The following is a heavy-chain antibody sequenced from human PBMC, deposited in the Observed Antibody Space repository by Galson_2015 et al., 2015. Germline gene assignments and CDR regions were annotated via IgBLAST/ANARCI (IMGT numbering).Heavy chain of an antibody. CDR1: GYTFTTYG. Sequence: SVKVSCKASGYTFTTYGISWVRQAPGQGLEWLGWISAYNGDTNYAQKLQGRITLTIDSSMETTYMELRSLRSDDTAVYYCAREGIRGVDPWGQGTLVTIAS. V-gene: IGHV1-18*04. D-gene: IGHD3-10*01. CDR2: ISAYNGDT. J-gene: IGHJ5*02. CDR3: AREGIRGVDP.